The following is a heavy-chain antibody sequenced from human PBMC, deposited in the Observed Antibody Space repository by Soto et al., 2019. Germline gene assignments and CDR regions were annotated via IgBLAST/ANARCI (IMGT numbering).Heavy chain of an antibody. V-gene: IGHV4-31*03. CDR1: GGFVDSGGYY. Sequence: QVQLQESGPGLVKPSRTLTLTCTVSGGFVDSGGYYWTWIRHLPGKGLEWIGYMRYSGSSYYNPSLEGRVTMSSDTSKNNFSLKLSSVTAADSAVYYCAIPEGDPRHFGDYGRSGWGAFDIWGQGTMVTVSS. D-gene: IGHD4-17*01. CDR2: MRYSGSS. J-gene: IGHJ3*02. CDR3: AIPEGDPRHFGDYGRSGWGAFDI.